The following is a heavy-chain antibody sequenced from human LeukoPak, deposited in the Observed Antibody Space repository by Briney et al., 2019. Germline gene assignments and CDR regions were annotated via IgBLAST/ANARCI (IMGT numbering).Heavy chain of an antibody. CDR3: ARDATAPSFDY. Sequence: GGSLRLSCAASGFTFSRYWMSWVRHAPGKGLEGVANIKKDGGEKYYVDSVKGRFTISRDNAKNSLYLQMNSLRAEDTAVYYCARDATAPSFDYWGQGTLVTVSS. CDR2: IKKDGGEK. V-gene: IGHV3-7*05. J-gene: IGHJ4*02. D-gene: IGHD2-2*01. CDR1: GFTFSRYW.